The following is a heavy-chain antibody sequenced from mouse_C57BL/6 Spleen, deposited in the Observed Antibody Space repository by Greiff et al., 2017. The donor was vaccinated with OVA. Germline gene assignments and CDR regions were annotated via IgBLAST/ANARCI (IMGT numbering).Heavy chain of an antibody. D-gene: IGHD2-3*01. CDR3: ARYDGYNAWFAY. CDR2: IYPRDGST. CDR1: GYTFTSYD. J-gene: IGHJ3*01. V-gene: IGHV1-85*01. Sequence: VQLQQSGPELVKPGASVKLSCKASGYTFTSYDINWVKQRPGQGLEWLGWIYPRDGSTKYNEKFKGKATLTVDTSSSTAYMELHSLTSEDSAVYFCARYDGYNAWFAYWGQGTLVTVSA.